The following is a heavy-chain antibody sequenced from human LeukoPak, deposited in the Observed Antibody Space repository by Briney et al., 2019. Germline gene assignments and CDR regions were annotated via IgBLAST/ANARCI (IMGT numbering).Heavy chain of an antibody. CDR1: GFSLSTRGMC. Sequence: SGPTLVNPTQTLTLTCTFSGFSLSTRGMCVSWIRQPPGKALEWLAHIEWDDDKYYSTSLKTRLTISKDTSKNQVVLIMTNMDPVDTATYYCARIRGYDYVWGGYRSYYLDYWVQGTLVTVSS. CDR3: ARIRGYDYVWGGYRSYYLDY. J-gene: IGHJ4*02. V-gene: IGHV2-70*01. D-gene: IGHD3-16*02. CDR2: IEWDDDK.